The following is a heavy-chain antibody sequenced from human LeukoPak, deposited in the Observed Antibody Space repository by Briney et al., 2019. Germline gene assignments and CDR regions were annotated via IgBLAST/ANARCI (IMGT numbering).Heavy chain of an antibody. Sequence: PSETLSLTCGVSGYPINNAYYWVWIRQPPGKGLEWIGYIYYSGSTNYNPSLKSRVTISVDTSKNQFSLKLSSVTAADTAVYYCARDSTPNGDYAFDIWGQGTMVTVSS. J-gene: IGHJ3*02. D-gene: IGHD4-17*01. CDR3: ARDSTPNGDYAFDI. CDR1: GYPINNAYY. V-gene: IGHV4-61*01. CDR2: IYYSGST.